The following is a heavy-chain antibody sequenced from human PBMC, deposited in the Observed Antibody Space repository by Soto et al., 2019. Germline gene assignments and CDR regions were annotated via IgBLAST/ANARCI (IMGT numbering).Heavy chain of an antibody. Sequence: EVLLVESGGGLVQPGGSLRLSCAASGFTFSSNWMHWVRRLPGRGLVWVSRINTDGSSADYVDSVRGRFTVSRDNAKKMLYLQMNHLRVEDTGIYYCARDGEGFWGQGTLVTVSS. V-gene: IGHV3-74*01. J-gene: IGHJ4*02. D-gene: IGHD2-21*01. CDR3: ARDGEGF. CDR2: INTDGSSA. CDR1: GFTFSSNW.